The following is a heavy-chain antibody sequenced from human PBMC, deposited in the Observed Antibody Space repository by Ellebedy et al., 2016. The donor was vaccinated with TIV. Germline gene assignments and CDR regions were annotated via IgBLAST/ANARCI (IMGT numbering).Heavy chain of an antibody. D-gene: IGHD6-19*01. CDR1: GGSLSGYY. V-gene: IGHV4-34*01. J-gene: IGHJ4*02. Sequence: MPSETLSLTCAAYGGSLSGYYWSRVRQSPGKGLEWIGEMNQSGNTNYNPSLKSRVTITVDTSKNHFSLRLSSVTAADTAVYYCAEGRSGWYYFDYWGQGTLVTVSS. CDR2: MNQSGNT. CDR3: AEGRSGWYYFDY.